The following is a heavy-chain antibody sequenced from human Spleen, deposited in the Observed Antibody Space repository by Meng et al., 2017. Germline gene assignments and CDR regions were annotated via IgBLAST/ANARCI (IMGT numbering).Heavy chain of an antibody. CDR3: ARGCNYDYVWGSYRCYYYYYGMDV. CDR1: GGTFSSYA. D-gene: IGHD3-16*02. J-gene: IGHJ6*02. V-gene: IGHV1-8*02. CDR2: MNPNSGNT. Sequence: ASVKVSCKASGGTFSSYAISWVRQATGQGLEWMGWMNPNSGNTGYAQKFQGRVTMTRNTSISTAYMELSILRSEDTAVYYCARGCNYDYVWGSYRCYYYYYGMDVWGQGTMVTVSS.